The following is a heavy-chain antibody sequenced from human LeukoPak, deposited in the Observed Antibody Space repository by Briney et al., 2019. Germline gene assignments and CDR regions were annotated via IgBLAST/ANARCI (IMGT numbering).Heavy chain of an antibody. CDR2: IKQDGSEK. CDR3: ARGRITMVRGVSGHYYYYMDV. CDR1: GFTFSSYW. Sequence: TGGSLRLPCAASGFTFSSYWMSWVRQAPGKGLEWVANIKQDGSEKYYVDSVKGRFTISRDNAKNSLYLQMNSLRAEDTAVYYCARGRITMVRGVSGHYYYYMDVWGKGTTVTISS. D-gene: IGHD3-10*01. J-gene: IGHJ6*03. V-gene: IGHV3-7*01.